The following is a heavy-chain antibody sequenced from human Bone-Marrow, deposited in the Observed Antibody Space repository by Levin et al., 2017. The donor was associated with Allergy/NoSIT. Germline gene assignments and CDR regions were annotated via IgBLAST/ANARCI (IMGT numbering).Heavy chain of an antibody. CDR3: AREVATVAGHPPDF. J-gene: IGHJ4*02. D-gene: IGHD6-19*01. CDR2: ISYDGSKK. V-gene: IGHV3-30*04. Sequence: PGGSLRLSCAASGFVFSNYAIHWVRQAPDKGLEWVAVISYDGSKKYEADSVKGRFTISRDNARNTVYLQLNSVRPDDTALYYCAREVATVAGHPPDFWGQGTLVTVSS. CDR1: GFVFSNYA.